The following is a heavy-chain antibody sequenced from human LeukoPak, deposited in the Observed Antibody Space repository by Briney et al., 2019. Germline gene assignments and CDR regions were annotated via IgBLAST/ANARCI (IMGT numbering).Heavy chain of an antibody. CDR2: TGASGVTT. J-gene: IGHJ3*02. V-gene: IGHV3-23*01. CDR1: GFTFTNYA. CDR3: ARGGKLRAFDI. Sequence: GGSLRLSCAASGFTFTNYAMSWVRQAPGKGLEWVSGTGASGVTTHYADSVRGRFSLSRDNAKNSLYLQMNSLRAEDTAVCYCARGGKLRAFDIWGQGTMVTVSS. D-gene: IGHD1-26*01.